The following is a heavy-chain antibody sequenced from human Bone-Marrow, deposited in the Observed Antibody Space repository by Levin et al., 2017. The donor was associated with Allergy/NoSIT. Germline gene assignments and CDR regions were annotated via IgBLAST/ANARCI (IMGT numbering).Heavy chain of an antibody. CDR3: AKDYREKLWFGVGVDS. V-gene: IGHV3-30*18. D-gene: IGHD3-3*01. J-gene: IGHJ4*02. Sequence: PGGSLRLSCAASGFTFSHYAMHWVRQAPGKGLEWVSVISYDGTYKFYSDSVKGRATISRDNSKNTLSLQLDSLRVEDTAVYYCAKDYREKLWFGVGVDSWGQGTQVTVSS. CDR1: GFTFSHYA. CDR2: ISYDGTYK.